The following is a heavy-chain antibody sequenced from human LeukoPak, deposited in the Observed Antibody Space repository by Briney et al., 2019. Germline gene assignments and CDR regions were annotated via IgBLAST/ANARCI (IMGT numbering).Heavy chain of an antibody. V-gene: IGHV3-74*01. D-gene: IGHD2-2*01. CDR2: INSDGSST. CDR3: AKSVYQLPPYFDY. J-gene: IGHJ4*02. Sequence: PGGSLRLSCAASGFTFSSYWMHWVRQAPGKGLVWVSRINSDGSSTSYADSVKGRFTISRDNAKNTLYLQMNSLRAEDTAVYYCAKSVYQLPPYFDYWGQGTLVTVSS. CDR1: GFTFSSYW.